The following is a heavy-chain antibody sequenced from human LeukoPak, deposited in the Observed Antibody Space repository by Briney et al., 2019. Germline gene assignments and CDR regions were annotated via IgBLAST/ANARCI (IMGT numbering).Heavy chain of an antibody. CDR2: ISSGGYTE. D-gene: IGHD5-12*01. J-gene: IGHJ5*02. CDR3: ARAAGYGRGYWFDP. V-gene: IGHV3-11*01. Sequence: GGSLRLSCAASGFTFSDYYISWIRQAPGKGLEWVSYISSGGYTEYYADSVKGRFTISRDNAKNSQYLQMNSLRAEDTAVYYCARAAGYGRGYWFDPWGQGTLVTVSS. CDR1: GFTFSDYY.